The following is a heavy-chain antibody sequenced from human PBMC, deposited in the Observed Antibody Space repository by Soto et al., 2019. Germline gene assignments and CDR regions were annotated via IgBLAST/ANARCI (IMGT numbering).Heavy chain of an antibody. CDR1: GGTFSSYN. CDR2: IIPILGIA. V-gene: IGHV1-69*02. J-gene: IGHJ4*02. CDR3: ASTVTQPGRDY. Sequence: GAPVKVSCKASGGTFSSYNISWVRQAPGQGLEWMGRIIPILGIANYAQKFQGRVTITADKSTSTAYMELSSLRSEDTAVYYCASTVTQPGRDYWGQGTLVTVSS. D-gene: IGHD4-17*01.